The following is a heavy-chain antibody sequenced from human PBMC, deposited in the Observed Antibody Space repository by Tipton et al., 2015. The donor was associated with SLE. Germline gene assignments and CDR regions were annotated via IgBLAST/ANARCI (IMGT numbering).Heavy chain of an antibody. J-gene: IGHJ4*02. CDR1: GFTFRSYE. V-gene: IGHV3-48*03. CDR3: ARGSSSWDY. D-gene: IGHD6-13*01. CDR2: ISDSASTI. Sequence: SLRLSCAASGFTFRSYEMNWVRQAPGKGLEWVSYISDSASTIYYADSVQGRFTISRDNAKNSLYLQMNSLRAEDTAVYYCARGSSSWDYWGQGTLVTVSS.